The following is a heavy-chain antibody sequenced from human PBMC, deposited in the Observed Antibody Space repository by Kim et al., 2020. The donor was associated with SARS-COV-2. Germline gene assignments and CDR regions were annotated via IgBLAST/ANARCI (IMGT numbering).Heavy chain of an antibody. V-gene: IGHV1-69*04. CDR1: GCTFSSYA. D-gene: IGHD3-10*01. CDR3: ARAGLGAGVKFDY. J-gene: IGHJ4*02. Sequence: SVKVSCKASGCTFSSYAIRWVRQAPGQGLEWMGRIIPILGIANYAQKFQGRVTITTDKSTSTAYLELRSLRPEDTAVYYCARAGLGAGVKFDYWGQGA. CDR2: IIPILGIA.